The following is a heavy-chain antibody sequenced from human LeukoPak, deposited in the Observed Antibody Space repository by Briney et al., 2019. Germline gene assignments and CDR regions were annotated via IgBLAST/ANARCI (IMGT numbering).Heavy chain of an antibody. J-gene: IGHJ4*02. CDR1: NDSISPLY. V-gene: IGHV4-59*11. CDR3: ARGGSAAKYYFDS. D-gene: IGHD6-13*01. CDR2: IFYSGTT. Sequence: SETLSLTCTVSNDSISPLYWGWIRQPPGKGLEFIGYIFYSGTTNFNPSLKSRVTLSVDTSKDQFSLRLNSVTAADTAVYYCARGGSAAKYYFDSWGQGTLVTVSS.